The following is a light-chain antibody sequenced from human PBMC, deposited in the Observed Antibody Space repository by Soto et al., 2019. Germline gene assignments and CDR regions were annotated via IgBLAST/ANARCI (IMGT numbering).Light chain of an antibody. CDR1: QGISNF. CDR3: KKDSSVFT. Sequence: DIQMTQSPSSLSASVGDRVTITCRASQGISNFLAWYQQKQGKVPKLLISAASTVHAGVPSRFSGSGSGTDFTLTITTLQPEYVATYYSKKDSSVFTFGQGTRLEIK. CDR2: AAS. J-gene: IGKJ5*01. V-gene: IGKV1-27*01.